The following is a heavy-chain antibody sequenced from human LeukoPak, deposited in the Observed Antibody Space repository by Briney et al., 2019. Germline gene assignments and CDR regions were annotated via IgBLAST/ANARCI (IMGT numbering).Heavy chain of an antibody. D-gene: IGHD3-10*01. V-gene: IGHV4-59*08. CDR1: GGSISSYY. CDR2: IYYSGST. Sequence: SETLSLTCTVSGGSISSYYWSWIRQPRGKGLEWIGYIYYSGSTNYNPSLKSRVTISVDTSKNQFSLKLSSVTAADTAVYYCARGPLGDFDYWGQGTLVTVSS. J-gene: IGHJ4*02. CDR3: ARGPLGDFDY.